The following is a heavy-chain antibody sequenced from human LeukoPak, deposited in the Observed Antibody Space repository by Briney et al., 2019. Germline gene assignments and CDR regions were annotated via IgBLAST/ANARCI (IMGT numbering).Heavy chain of an antibody. Sequence: SVKVSCKASGCTFSSYAISWVRQAPGQGLGWMGGIIPIFGTANYAQKFQGRVTITADESTSTAYMELSSLRSEDTAVYYCARGRKYTSGYRVTELGLGYSDYWGQGTLVTVSS. CDR2: IIPIFGTA. CDR3: ARGRKYTSGYRVTELGLGYSDY. J-gene: IGHJ4*02. V-gene: IGHV1-69*13. D-gene: IGHD5-18*01. CDR1: GCTFSSYA.